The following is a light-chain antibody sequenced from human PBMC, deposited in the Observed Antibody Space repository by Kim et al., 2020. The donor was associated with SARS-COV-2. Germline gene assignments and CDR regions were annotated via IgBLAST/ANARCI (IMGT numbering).Light chain of an antibody. V-gene: IGKV1-5*01. CDR3: HQYDTYPWT. CDR2: DAF. Sequence: ASVGDRVTITCRATQSIGTSLAWYQKRPGKAPNLLIFDAFALDSGVPSRFTGSSSGTEFTLSISNLQPDDFAIYYCHQYDTYPWTFGQGTKVDIK. J-gene: IGKJ1*01. CDR1: QSIGTS.